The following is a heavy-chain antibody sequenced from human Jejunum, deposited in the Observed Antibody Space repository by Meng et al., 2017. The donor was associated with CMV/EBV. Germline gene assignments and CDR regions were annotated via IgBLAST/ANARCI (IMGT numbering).Heavy chain of an antibody. CDR2: ISGSGSVSRT. Sequence: SSYAMSWVRQAPGKGPEWVSGISGSGSVSRTAYAESVKGRFTISRDDSKKTLYLQMHSLRVEDTAIYYCAKREASTVFGVAFDYWGQGTRVTVSS. D-gene: IGHD3-3*01. J-gene: IGHJ4*02. CDR1: SSYA. CDR3: AKREASTVFGVAFDY. V-gene: IGHV3-23*01.